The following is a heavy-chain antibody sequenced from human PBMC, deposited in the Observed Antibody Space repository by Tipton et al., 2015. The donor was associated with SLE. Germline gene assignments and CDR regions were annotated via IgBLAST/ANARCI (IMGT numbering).Heavy chain of an antibody. CDR2: SHQSGTT. Sequence: TLSLTCAVYGGSFSGYYWSWIRQPPGKGLEWIGESHQSGTTNYHPSFKSRVTISVDTSKNQFSLRLSSVTAADTAVYYCARRPMGLAAFDIWGQGTVVTVSS. V-gene: IGHV4-34*01. D-gene: IGHD3-16*01. J-gene: IGHJ3*02. CDR1: GGSFSGYY. CDR3: ARRPMGLAAFDI.